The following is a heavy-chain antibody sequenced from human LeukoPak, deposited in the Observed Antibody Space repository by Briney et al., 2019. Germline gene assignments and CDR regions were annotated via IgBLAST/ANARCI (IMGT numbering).Heavy chain of an antibody. CDR3: ASGIFGYSREDYYYYGVDV. V-gene: IGHV1-46*01. CDR2: INPSGGST. Sequence: ASVKVSCKASGYTFTSYYMHWVRQAPGQGLEWMGIINPSGGSTSYAQKFQGRVTMTRDTSTSTVYMELSSLRSEDTAVYYCASGIFGYSREDYYYYGVDVWGKGTTVTVSS. D-gene: IGHD3-3*01. J-gene: IGHJ6*04. CDR1: GYTFTSYY.